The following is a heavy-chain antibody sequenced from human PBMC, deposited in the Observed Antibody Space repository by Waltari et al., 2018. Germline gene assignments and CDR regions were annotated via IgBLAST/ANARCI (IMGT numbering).Heavy chain of an antibody. CDR1: GYTFTGYY. D-gene: IGHD4-17*01. Sequence: HGQLVQYGAEVKKPGASVKVSCKASGYTFTGYYMHWVRQAPGQGLEWMGWINPNRGSTNYAQKFQGRVTMTRDTSISTAYRELSRLRSDDTAVYYCARGLTVTRESDYWGQGTLVTVS. J-gene: IGHJ4*02. CDR3: ARGLTVTRESDY. V-gene: IGHV1-2*02. CDR2: INPNRGST.